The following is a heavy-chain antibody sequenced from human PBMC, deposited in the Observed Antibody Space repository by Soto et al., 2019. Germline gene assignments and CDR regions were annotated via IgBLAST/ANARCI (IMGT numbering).Heavy chain of an antibody. CDR2: ISYDGSNK. CDR3: AKGQSNYYYYYMDV. D-gene: IGHD6-19*01. V-gene: IGHV3-30*18. Sequence: PGGSLRLSCAASGFTFSSYGMHWVRQAPGKGLEWVAVISYDGSNKYYADSVKGRFTISRDNSKNTLYLQMNSLRAEDTAVYYCAKGQSNYYYYYMDVWGKGTTVTVSS. J-gene: IGHJ6*03. CDR1: GFTFSSYG.